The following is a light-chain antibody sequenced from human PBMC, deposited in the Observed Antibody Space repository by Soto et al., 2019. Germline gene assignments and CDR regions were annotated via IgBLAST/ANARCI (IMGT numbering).Light chain of an antibody. CDR2: DVS. Sequence: QSVLTQPASVSGSPGQSITISCTGTSSDVGGYDYVSWYQQHPGKAPKLMIYDVSNRPSGVSNRFSGSKSGNTASLTISGLQAEDEADYYCQSYDSTLSARYVFGTGTKVTVL. CDR1: SSDVGGYDY. V-gene: IGLV2-14*03. CDR3: QSYDSTLSARYV. J-gene: IGLJ1*01.